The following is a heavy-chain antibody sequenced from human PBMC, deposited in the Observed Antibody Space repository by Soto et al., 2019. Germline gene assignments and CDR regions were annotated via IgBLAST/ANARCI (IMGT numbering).Heavy chain of an antibody. J-gene: IGHJ4*02. CDR1: GYTFTNYP. CDR2: ISTGNSNT. CDR3: ASGHCSGDCYSDY. V-gene: IGHV1-3*04. Sequence: QVQLVQSGAEVKEPGASVKVSCKASGYTFTNYPMHCVRQAPGQGLEWLGWISTGNSNTKCLQRFQGRVTITWDTSATTTYIELTSLKSEDTAVYYCASGHCSGDCYSDYWGQGTLVTVSS. D-gene: IGHD2-21*02.